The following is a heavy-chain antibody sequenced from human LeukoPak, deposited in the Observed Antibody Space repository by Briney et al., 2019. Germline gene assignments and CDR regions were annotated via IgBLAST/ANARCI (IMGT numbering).Heavy chain of an antibody. CDR2: IYYSGST. J-gene: IGHJ3*02. Sequence: SETLSLTCTVSGGSISSYYWSWIRQPPGKGLEWIGYIYYSGSTNYNPSPKSRVTTSVDTYKNQFSLKLSSVTAADTAVYYCAREGCSGGSCYEFGFDIWGQGTMVTVSS. CDR3: AREGCSGGSCYEFGFDI. V-gene: IGHV4-59*01. D-gene: IGHD2-15*01. CDR1: GGSISSYY.